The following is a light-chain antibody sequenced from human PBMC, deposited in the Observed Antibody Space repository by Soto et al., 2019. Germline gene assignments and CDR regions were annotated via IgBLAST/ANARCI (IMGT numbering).Light chain of an antibody. CDR3: QQYESTPPT. V-gene: IGKV4-1*01. CDR1: QSVLYSSNNKNY. Sequence: DIVMTQSPDSLAVSLGERATINCKSSQSVLYSSNNKNYLAWYQQRPGQPPKLLIYWASTRESGVPDRFSGSGSGTDFTLTITSLQAEDVAVYYCQQYESTPPTFGQETTLEIK. CDR2: WAS. J-gene: IGKJ2*01.